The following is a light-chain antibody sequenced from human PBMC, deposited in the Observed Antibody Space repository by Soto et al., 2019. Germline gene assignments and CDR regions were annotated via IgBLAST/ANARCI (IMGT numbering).Light chain of an antibody. CDR2: GAS. J-gene: IGKJ1*01. V-gene: IGKV3-20*01. Sequence: EIVLTQSPGTLSLSPGERATLSCRASQSVSSNLAWYQQKPGQAPRLLIYGASSRATGIPDRVSGGGSGTDFTLTISRLEPEDFAVYYCQQYGSSPTTFGQGTKVDIK. CDR3: QQYGSSPTT. CDR1: QSVSSN.